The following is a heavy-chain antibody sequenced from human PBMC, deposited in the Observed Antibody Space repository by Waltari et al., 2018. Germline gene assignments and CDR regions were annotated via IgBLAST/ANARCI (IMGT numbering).Heavy chain of an antibody. V-gene: IGHV4-31*03. J-gene: IGHJ4*02. CDR3: AKETAFTLDS. D-gene: IGHD2-21*02. Sequence: QVQLQESSPGLVKPSQTLSLTCPVSGGSIRSSVNYWTWIRHHPGRGLEGIGYTSFSGTTYYSPSLRSRLTISIDTSKNQFSLNLRSLTAADTAVYFCAKETAFTLDSWGQGTLVTVSS. CDR1: GGSIRSSVNY. CDR2: TSFSGTT.